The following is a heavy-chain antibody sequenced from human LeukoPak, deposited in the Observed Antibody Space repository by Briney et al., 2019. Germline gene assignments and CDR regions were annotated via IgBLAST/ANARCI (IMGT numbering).Heavy chain of an antibody. V-gene: IGHV1-18*01. J-gene: IGHJ3*02. Sequence: GASVTVSCMASGYTFTSYGISWVRQAPGQGLEWMGWISAYNGHTNYAQKLQGRVTVTTDTSTSTAYMELRSLRSDDTAVYYCARGGRWELPRPYAFDIWGQGTMVTVSS. CDR3: ARGGRWELPRPYAFDI. CDR1: GYTFTSYG. CDR2: ISAYNGHT. D-gene: IGHD1-26*01.